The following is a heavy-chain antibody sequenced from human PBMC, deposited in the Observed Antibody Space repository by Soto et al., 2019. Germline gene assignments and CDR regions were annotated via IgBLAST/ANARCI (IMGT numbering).Heavy chain of an antibody. CDR1: GFTFSSYA. Sequence: GGSLRLSCAASGFTFSSYAMSWVRQAPGKGLEWVSAISGSGGSTYYADSVKGRFTISRDNSKNTLYLQMNSLRAEDTAVYYCAKDGLVVVVAATPNWFDPWGQGTLVTVSS. D-gene: IGHD2-15*01. CDR3: AKDGLVVVVAATPNWFDP. CDR2: ISGSGGST. V-gene: IGHV3-23*01. J-gene: IGHJ5*02.